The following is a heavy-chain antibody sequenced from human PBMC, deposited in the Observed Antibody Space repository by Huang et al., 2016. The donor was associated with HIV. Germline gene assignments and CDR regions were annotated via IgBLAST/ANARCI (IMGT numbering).Heavy chain of an antibody. CDR2: INSGGPI. J-gene: IGHJ4*02. V-gene: IGHV3-53*01. Sequence: EVQLVESGGGLIQPGGSLSLSCAASGFAVSINYMTWCRQALGWWLEVFSFINSGGPITDADSVRGRCPSSRDDSTNTLYRQLNSLGAADTAMYYCARLAAGPTGPFDYGGQGTLVTVSS. CDR3: ARLAAGPTGPFDY. CDR1: GFAVSINY.